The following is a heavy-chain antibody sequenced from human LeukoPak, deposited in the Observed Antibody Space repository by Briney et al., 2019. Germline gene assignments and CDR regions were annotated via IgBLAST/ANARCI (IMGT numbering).Heavy chain of an antibody. J-gene: IGHJ4*02. CDR2: ISNDGSIT. D-gene: IGHD4-11*01. Sequence: LRLSCAASGFSFGSYGMHWVRQAPGKGLEGVAVISNDGSITKYGDSVRGRFAISRDNSKNTLYVQMNSLRTDDAAVYYCAKSKSPYPMDYIFDFWGQGTRVTVSS. CDR1: GFSFGSYG. V-gene: IGHV3-30*18. CDR3: AKSKSPYPMDYIFDF.